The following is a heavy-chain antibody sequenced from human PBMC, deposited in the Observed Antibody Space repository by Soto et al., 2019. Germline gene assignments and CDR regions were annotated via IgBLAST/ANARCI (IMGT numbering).Heavy chain of an antibody. CDR1: GFTFSNYY. J-gene: IGHJ4*02. CDR2: MNQDGSDK. CDR3: ARVESGSYDY. V-gene: IGHV3-7*01. Sequence: EVQLVESGGDLVQPGGSLRLSCAASGFTFSNYYMTWVRQAPGKGLEWVANMNQDGSDKRYVDSVRGRFTISRDNAKNSLYLQMNSLRVDDTAVYYCARVESGSYDYWGQGALVTVSS. D-gene: IGHD1-26*01.